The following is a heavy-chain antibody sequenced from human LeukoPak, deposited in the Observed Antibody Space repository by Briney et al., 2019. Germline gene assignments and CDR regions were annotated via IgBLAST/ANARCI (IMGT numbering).Heavy chain of an antibody. D-gene: IGHD6-19*01. Sequence: SETLSLTCTVSGGSISSYYWSWIRQPAGKGLEWIGRAYTLGTTIYNPSLKNRVTVSVDTSKNQFSLNLISVTAADTAVYYCARDAVAGGFDSWGRGTLVTVSS. CDR3: ARDAVAGGFDS. V-gene: IGHV4-4*07. CDR2: AYTLGTT. CDR1: GGSISSYY. J-gene: IGHJ4*02.